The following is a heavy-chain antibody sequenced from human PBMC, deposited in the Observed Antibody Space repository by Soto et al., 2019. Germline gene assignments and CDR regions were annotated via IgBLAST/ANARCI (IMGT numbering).Heavy chain of an antibody. CDR1: GFTFSTYG. CDR2: ISNDGSDK. Sequence: QVQLVESGGGVVQPGRSLRLSCAASGFTFSTYGIHWVRQAPGKGLEWVALISNDGSDKYYADSVKGRFTISRDNSKNTLYLQMNSLRAEDTAVYYCAKTFGGAAACDRYFQDWGQGTPVIVSS. J-gene: IGHJ1*01. CDR3: AKTFGGAAACDRYFQD. D-gene: IGHD6-13*01. V-gene: IGHV3-30*18.